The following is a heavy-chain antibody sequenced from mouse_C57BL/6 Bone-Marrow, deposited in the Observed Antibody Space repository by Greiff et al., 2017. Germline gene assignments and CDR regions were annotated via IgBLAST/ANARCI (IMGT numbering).Heavy chain of an antibody. Sequence: EVKLMESEGGLVQPGGSMKLSCTASGFTFSDYYMAWVRQVPEKGLEWVANINYDGSSTYYLDSLKSRFIISRDNAKNILYLQMSSLKSEDTATYYCARGTVVAPFDYWGQGTTLTVSS. D-gene: IGHD1-1*01. CDR1: GFTFSDYY. V-gene: IGHV5-16*01. CDR3: ARGTVVAPFDY. CDR2: INYDGSST. J-gene: IGHJ2*01.